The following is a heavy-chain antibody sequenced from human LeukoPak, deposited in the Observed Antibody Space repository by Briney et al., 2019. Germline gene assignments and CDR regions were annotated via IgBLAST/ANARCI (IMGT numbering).Heavy chain of an antibody. CDR2: IYYSGST. V-gene: IGHV4-59*12. D-gene: IGHD6-19*01. Sequence: SSETLSLTCTVSGGSISSYYWSWIRQPPGKGLEWIGYIYYSGSTNYNPSLKSRVTISVDTSKNQFSLKLSSVTAADTAVYYCARVVIAVAGFYYYYMDVWGKGTTVTVSS. CDR1: GGSISSYY. J-gene: IGHJ6*03. CDR3: ARVVIAVAGFYYYYMDV.